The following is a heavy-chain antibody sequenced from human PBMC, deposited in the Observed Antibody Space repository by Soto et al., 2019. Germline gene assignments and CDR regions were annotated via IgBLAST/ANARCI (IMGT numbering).Heavy chain of an antibody. J-gene: IGHJ4*02. Sequence: GDSVKVSCKASGYTFTSYAFSWVRQAPGQGLEWMGWISAYNGNTNYAQKLQGRVTMTTDTSTSTAYMELRSLRSDDTAVYYCARDVNKGLIDYWGQGTLVTAPQ. CDR3: ARDVNKGLIDY. CDR2: ISAYNGNT. V-gene: IGHV1-18*01. CDR1: GYTFTSYA.